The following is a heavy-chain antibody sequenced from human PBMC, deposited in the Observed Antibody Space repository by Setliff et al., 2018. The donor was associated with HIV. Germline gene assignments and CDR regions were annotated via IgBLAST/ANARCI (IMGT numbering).Heavy chain of an antibody. Sequence: ASVKVSCKASGYTFTGYYIHWVRQAPGQGLEWMGWINPNSGGTKYAQKFQGRVTMTRDTSISTAYMELGRMSSDDTAVYYCARDYYDSSGYIFFPGIPDYWGQGTLVTVS. CDR3: ARDYYDSSGYIFFPGIPDY. V-gene: IGHV1-2*02. CDR1: GYTFTGYY. D-gene: IGHD3-22*01. J-gene: IGHJ4*02. CDR2: INPNSGGT.